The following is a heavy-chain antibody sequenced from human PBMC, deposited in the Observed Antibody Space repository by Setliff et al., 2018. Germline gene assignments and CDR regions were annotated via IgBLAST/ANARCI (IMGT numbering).Heavy chain of an antibody. CDR2: ISWDGTKT. Sequence: AGGSLRLSCVASGYTFSSYAIHWVRQAPGKGLEWVALISWDGTKTSYADSVRGRFTISRDNSKNTLYLQMNSLRAEDTAVYYCAKHGAYNDFLTGYNFYYDMDVWGQGTTVTVSS. J-gene: IGHJ6*02. V-gene: IGHV3-30*18. CDR1: GYTFSSYA. CDR3: AKHGAYNDFLTGYNFYYDMDV. D-gene: IGHD3-9*01.